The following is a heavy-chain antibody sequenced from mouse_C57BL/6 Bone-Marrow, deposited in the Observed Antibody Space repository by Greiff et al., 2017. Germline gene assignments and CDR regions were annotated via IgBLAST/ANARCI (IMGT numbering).Heavy chain of an antibody. J-gene: IGHJ1*03. Sequence: VQLQQSGAELVRPGASVKLSCTASGFNIKDDYMHWVKQRPEQGLEWIGWIDPENGDTEYASKFQGKATITADTTSNTADLQLSSLTSEDTAVYYCTTHDGSSLYWYFDVWGTGTTVTVSS. CDR3: TTHDGSSLYWYFDV. V-gene: IGHV14-4*01. D-gene: IGHD1-1*01. CDR1: GFNIKDDY. CDR2: IDPENGDT.